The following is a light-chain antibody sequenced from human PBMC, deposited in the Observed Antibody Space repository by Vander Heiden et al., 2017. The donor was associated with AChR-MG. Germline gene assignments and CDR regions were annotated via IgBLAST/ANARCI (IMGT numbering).Light chain of an antibody. CDR2: GNS. Sequence: QSVLTQPPSVSGATGQRVTISCTGSSSNIGAGYDVRWYQQLPGTAPKLLIYGNSNRPSGVPDRFSGSKSGTSASLAITGLQAEDEADYYCQSYDSSLSGPVVFGGGTKLTVL. CDR1: SSNIGAGYD. J-gene: IGLJ2*01. V-gene: IGLV1-40*01. CDR3: QSYDSSLSGPVV.